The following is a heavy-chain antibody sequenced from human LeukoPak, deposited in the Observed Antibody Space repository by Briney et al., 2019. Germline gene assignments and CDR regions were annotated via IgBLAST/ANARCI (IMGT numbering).Heavy chain of an antibody. CDR3: ATTNVYGGKFADY. V-gene: IGHV5-51*01. Sequence: LHTCCQGAGSIFTSYWLCWGRQLSGKVLEWVVIIHRGDTDTKYSPSLKGQIIISADESISTAYLQGSSLKASDTAMYYCATTNVYGGKFADYWGQGTLVTVSS. CDR1: GSIFTSYW. D-gene: IGHD4-23*01. J-gene: IGHJ4*02. CDR2: IHRGDTDT.